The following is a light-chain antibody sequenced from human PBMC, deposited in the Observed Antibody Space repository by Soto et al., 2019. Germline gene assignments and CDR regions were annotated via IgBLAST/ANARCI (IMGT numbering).Light chain of an antibody. CDR1: QSVTNY. CDR2: AAS. J-gene: IGKJ3*01. V-gene: IGKV3-11*01. Sequence: EIVLTQSPATLSLSPGERATLSCRVSQSVTNYLAWYQQKPGQAPRLLIYAASNRATGIPARFSGSGSRADFTLTISSLEPEDFGVYYCQQRSNWLFTFGPGTKVDI. CDR3: QQRSNWLFT.